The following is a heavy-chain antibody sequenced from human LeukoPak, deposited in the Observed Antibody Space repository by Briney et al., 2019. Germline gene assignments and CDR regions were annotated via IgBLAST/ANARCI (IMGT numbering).Heavy chain of an antibody. CDR3: ARDLIPDAYIVDGPLNYYYYYGMDV. CDR2: IIPIFGTA. D-gene: IGHD2-15*01. CDR1: GGTFSSYA. J-gene: IGHJ6*02. Sequence: SVKVSCKASGGTFSSYAISWVRQAPGQGLEWMGGIIPIFGTANYAQKFQGKVTITADESTSTAYMELSSLRSEDTAVYYCARDLIPDAYIVDGPLNYYYYYGMDVWGQGTTVTVSS. V-gene: IGHV1-69*13.